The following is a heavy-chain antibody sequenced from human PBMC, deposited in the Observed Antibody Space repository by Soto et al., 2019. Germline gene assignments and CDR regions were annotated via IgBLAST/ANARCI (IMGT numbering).Heavy chain of an antibody. CDR1: GYTFTSYA. V-gene: IGHV1-3*01. Sequence: ASVKVSCKASGYTFTSYAMHWVRQAPGQRLEWMGWINAGNGNTKYSQKFQGRVTITRDTSASTAYMELSSLRSEDTAVYYCARDLRAYSSSWLVFDDWGQGTLVTVSS. CDR2: INAGNGNT. J-gene: IGHJ4*02. D-gene: IGHD6-13*01. CDR3: ARDLRAYSSSWLVFDD.